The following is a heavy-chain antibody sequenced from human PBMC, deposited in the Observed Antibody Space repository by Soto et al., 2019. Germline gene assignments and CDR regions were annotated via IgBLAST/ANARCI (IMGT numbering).Heavy chain of an antibody. D-gene: IGHD2-15*01. CDR2: IWYDGSNK. Sequence: GGSLRLSCAASGFTFSSYGMHWVRQAPGKGLEWVAVIWYDGSNKYYADSVKGRFTISRDNSKNTLYLQMISLRAEDTAVYYCARDGYCSGGSCYSVPVFDYWGQGT. J-gene: IGHJ4*02. V-gene: IGHV3-33*01. CDR3: ARDGYCSGGSCYSVPVFDY. CDR1: GFTFSSYG.